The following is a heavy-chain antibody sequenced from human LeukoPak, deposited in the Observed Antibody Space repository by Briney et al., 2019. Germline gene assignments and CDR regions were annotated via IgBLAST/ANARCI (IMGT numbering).Heavy chain of an antibody. J-gene: IGHJ6*03. CDR2: ISSSSSYI. V-gene: IGHV3-21*01. CDR1: GFTFSSYS. CDR3: ARGGAYYYYMDV. Sequence: PGGSLRLSCAASGFTFSSYSMNWVRQAPGKGLEWVSSISSSSSYIYYADSLKGRFTISRDNAMNSLYLQMNSLRAEDTAVYYCARGGAYYYYMDVWGKGTTVTVSS. D-gene: IGHD4/OR15-4a*01.